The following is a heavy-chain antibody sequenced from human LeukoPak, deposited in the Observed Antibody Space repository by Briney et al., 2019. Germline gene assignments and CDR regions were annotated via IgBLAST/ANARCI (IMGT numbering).Heavy chain of an antibody. CDR2: ISSFGSTI. CDR1: GFSLNSYW. CDR3: ARGVDPFDY. V-gene: IGHV3-48*04. Sequence: GGSLRLSCAASGFSLNSYWMSWVRQAPGKGLEWVSYISSFGSTIYYADSVKGRFTISRDHAKNSLYLQMNSLRAEDTAVYYCARGVDPFDYWGQGTLVTVSS. J-gene: IGHJ4*02. D-gene: IGHD3-3*01.